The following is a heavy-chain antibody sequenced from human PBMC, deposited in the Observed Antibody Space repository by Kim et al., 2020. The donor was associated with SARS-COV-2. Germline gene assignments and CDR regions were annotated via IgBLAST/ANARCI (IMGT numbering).Heavy chain of an antibody. D-gene: IGHD3-10*01. CDR2: VYYSGST. J-gene: IGHJ6*03. CDR1: GDSIRRYY. CDR3: ARQSAERGSNMVRGRLVDFSYHYVDV. Sequence: SETLSLSCFVSGDSIRRYYWTWIRQPPGRGPQWIGNVYYSGSTNYNPSLGGRAIISVDTSKNQYSLNLYSVTAADTAIYYCARQSAERGSNMVRGRLVDFSYHYVDVGGTGTAVTVSS. V-gene: IGHV4-59*08.